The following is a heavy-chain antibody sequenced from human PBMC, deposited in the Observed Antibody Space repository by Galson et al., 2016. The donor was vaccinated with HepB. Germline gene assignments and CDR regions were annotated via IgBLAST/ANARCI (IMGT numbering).Heavy chain of an antibody. V-gene: IGHV3-7*01. CDR3: VRESGAFDH. CDR2: IKEDGSQK. J-gene: IGHJ4*02. CDR1: GFTFNTYW. Sequence: SLRLSCAASGFTFNTYWMSWVRQTPGKGLEWVANIKEDGSQKYYMDSFKGRFTVSRDNAKNSLYLQMNSLRAADTAVYFCVRESGAFDHWGQGTLVTVSS. D-gene: IGHD3-10*01.